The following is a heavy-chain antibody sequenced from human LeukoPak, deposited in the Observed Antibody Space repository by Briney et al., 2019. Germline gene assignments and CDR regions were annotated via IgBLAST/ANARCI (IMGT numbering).Heavy chain of an antibody. J-gene: IGHJ4*02. CDR2: IT. Sequence: ASVKGSCKASGYTFTSYGISWVRQAPGQGLEWMGWITNYAQKLQGRVTMTTDTSTSTAYMELRSLRSDDTAVYYCARDRASTAHSDYYGSGTVRDYWGQGTLVTVSS. CDR3: ARDRASTAHSDYYGSGTVRDY. CDR1: GYTFTSYG. V-gene: IGHV1-18*01. D-gene: IGHD3-10*01.